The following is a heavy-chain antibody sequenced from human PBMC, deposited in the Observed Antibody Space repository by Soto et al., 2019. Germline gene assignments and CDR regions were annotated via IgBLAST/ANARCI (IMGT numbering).Heavy chain of an antibody. D-gene: IGHD6-13*01. J-gene: IGHJ6*02. CDR2: IDPSDSYT. V-gene: IGHV5-10-1*01. CDR3: ASQAAAGLYYYYYGMDV. Sequence: PGESLKISCKGSGYSFTSYWISWVRQMPGKGLEWMGRIDPSDSYTNYSPSFQGHVTISADKSISTAYLQWSSLKASDTAMYYCASQAAAGLYYYYYGMDVWGQGTTVTVSS. CDR1: GYSFTSYW.